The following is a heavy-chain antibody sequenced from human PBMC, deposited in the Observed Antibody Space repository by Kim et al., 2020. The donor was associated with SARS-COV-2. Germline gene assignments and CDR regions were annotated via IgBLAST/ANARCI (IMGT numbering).Heavy chain of an antibody. D-gene: IGHD1-20*01. CDR1: GGSITNDDSF. V-gene: IGHV4-31*03. Sequence: SETLSLTCTVSGGSITNDDSFWSWIRQHPGEGLEWIAYIYNSGSTTYYNPSLKSRITISVDTSKNQFSLKLSSVSAADTAVYHCARLRGPWYIDYWGHGTLVTVSS. CDR2: IYNSGSTT. J-gene: IGHJ4*01. CDR3: ARLRGPWYIDY.